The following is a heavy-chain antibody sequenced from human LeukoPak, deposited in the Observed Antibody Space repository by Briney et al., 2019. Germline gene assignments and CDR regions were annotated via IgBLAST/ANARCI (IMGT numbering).Heavy chain of an antibody. V-gene: IGHV3-74*01. CDR1: GFTFSHYW. J-gene: IGHJ4*02. D-gene: IGHD5-12*01. CDR3: ARDRSEDSGYRSYFDY. CDR2: CNPDGSDT. Sequence: GESLRLSCAASGFTFSHYWMHWVRQGLGKGLEWVARCNPDGSDTTYAESVKGRFTISRDNSKNTLYLQMNSLRAEDTAVYYCARDRSEDSGYRSYFDYWGLGTLVTVSS.